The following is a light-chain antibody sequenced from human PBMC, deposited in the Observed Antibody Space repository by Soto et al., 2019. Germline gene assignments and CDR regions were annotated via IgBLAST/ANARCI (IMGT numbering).Light chain of an antibody. CDR1: QGISNY. Sequence: DIQMTQSPSSLSASVGDRVTITCRASQGISNYLAWYQQKPGKVPKLLIYAASTLQSGVPSRFSGSGSGTDFTLTISSLQPEDVATYSFKKYTSAPRTFGQGTKVEIK. V-gene: IGKV1-27*01. J-gene: IGKJ1*01. CDR2: AAS. CDR3: KKYTSAPRT.